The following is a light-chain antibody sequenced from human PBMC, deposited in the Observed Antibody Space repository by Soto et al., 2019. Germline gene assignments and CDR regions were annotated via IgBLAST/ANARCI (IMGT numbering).Light chain of an antibody. V-gene: IGKV2-30*01. Sequence: DVVMTQSPLSLPVTLGQPASISCRSSQSLVYRDGNTYFNWFHQRPGQPPRRLISKVSHRASGVTDRFSGRGSGTDFSVSISRVDVDDVAFYYCLEVAPWPPTFGGGTNVEIK. CDR3: LEVAPWPPT. CDR1: QSLVYRDGNTY. J-gene: IGKJ4*01. CDR2: KVS.